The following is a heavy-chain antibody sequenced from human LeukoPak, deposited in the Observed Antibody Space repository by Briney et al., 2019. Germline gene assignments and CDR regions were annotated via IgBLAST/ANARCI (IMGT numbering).Heavy chain of an antibody. CDR2: VSGSGGDT. D-gene: IGHD3-10*01. Sequence: GGSLRLSCAASGFTFSSYAMSWVRQAPGEGLEWVSAVSGSGGDTYYADSVKGRFTISRDNSKNTLYLQMNSPRAEDTAVYYCAKQDGAMVRGVYPLDYWGQGTLVTVSS. CDR3: AKQDGAMVRGVYPLDY. V-gene: IGHV3-23*01. CDR1: GFTFSSYA. J-gene: IGHJ4*02.